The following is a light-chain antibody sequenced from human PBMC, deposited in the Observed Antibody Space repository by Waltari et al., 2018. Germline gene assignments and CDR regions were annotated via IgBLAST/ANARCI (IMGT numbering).Light chain of an antibody. J-gene: IGLJ2*01. Sequence: QSALAQPPSASGSPGQSVTISCTGTSSDVGGYNYVSWYQQHPGKAPKLMIYEVSKRPSGVPDRFAGSKSGNTASLTGSGLQAEDEAAYYCSSYAGSNFVVFGGGTKVTVL. CDR1: SSDVGGYNY. CDR2: EVS. CDR3: SSYAGSNFVV. V-gene: IGLV2-8*01.